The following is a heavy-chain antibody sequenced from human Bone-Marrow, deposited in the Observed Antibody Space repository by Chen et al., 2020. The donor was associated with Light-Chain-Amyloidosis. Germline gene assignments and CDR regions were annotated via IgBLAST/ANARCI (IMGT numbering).Heavy chain of an antibody. J-gene: IGHJ3*01. D-gene: IGHD3-3*01. Sequence: QVQLVQSGAEVKKPGSSVKVSCKASGDTFNIYGLTWVRQVPGQGLEWMGEIIPKFGTTKYVQKIEGRVTFSADIRTSTVYMEMTSLRSEDTAMYYCVAMDAYTPEPVEFWGQGTMVIVS. V-gene: IGHV1-69*06. CDR1: GDTFNIYG. CDR3: VAMDAYTPEPVEF. CDR2: IIPKFGTT.